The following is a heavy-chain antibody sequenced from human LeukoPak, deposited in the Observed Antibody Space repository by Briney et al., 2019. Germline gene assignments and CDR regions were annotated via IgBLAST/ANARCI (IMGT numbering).Heavy chain of an antibody. Sequence: QPGGSLRLSCAASGFTFSSYAMSWVRQAPGKGLEWVSAISGSGGSTYYADSVKGRFTISRDNSKNTLSLQMNGLRAEDTAVYYCAKEDRSGWYATNFDFWGQGTLVTVSS. D-gene: IGHD6-19*01. CDR3: AKEDRSGWYATNFDF. CDR1: GFTFSSYA. CDR2: ISGSGGST. V-gene: IGHV3-23*01. J-gene: IGHJ4*02.